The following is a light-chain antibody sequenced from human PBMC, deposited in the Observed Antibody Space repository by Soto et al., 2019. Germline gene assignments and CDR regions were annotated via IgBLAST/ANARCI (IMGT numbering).Light chain of an antibody. J-gene: IGKJ5*01. Sequence: DIVMIQTPLSLSFTPLQPSSISCKSIHILLHSDGKTYLYWYLQRPGQPPQLLNYEVSNRFSGVPDRFSGSGSGTDFTLKISRVEAEDVGVYYCMQSIQLPNTFGQGTRLEIK. CDR3: MQSIQLPNT. CDR1: HILLHSDGKTY. CDR2: EVS. V-gene: IGKV2D-29*01.